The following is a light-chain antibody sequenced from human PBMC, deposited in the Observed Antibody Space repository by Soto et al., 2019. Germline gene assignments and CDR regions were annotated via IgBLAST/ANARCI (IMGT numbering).Light chain of an antibody. CDR1: QTIDNT. V-gene: IGKV3-20*01. J-gene: IGKJ1*01. Sequence: EIVLTQSPGTLSFSPGERATLSCRASQTIDNTLAWYQQKPGQAPRLLIYGASSRATGIPDRFSGSGSGTDFTLTISRLEPEDFAVYYCQQYGSSPRTFGQGTKVDIK. CDR3: QQYGSSPRT. CDR2: GAS.